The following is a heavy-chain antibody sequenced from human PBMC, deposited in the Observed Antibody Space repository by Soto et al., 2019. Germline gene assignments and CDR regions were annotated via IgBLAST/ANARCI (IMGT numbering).Heavy chain of an antibody. CDR2: MTPKSGYT. J-gene: IGHJ4*02. CDR3: TRKLYNTGDFDH. Sequence: QVQLMQSGAEVRKPGASVKVSCKASGYTFTDYDINWVRQATGQGLEWLGWMTPKSGYTGYAQKFQGRDTLTRDTYRCVSFMELSGLTSDDTAVYYCTRKLYNTGDFDHWGQGTLVTVSS. CDR1: GYTFTDYD. D-gene: IGHD1-20*01. V-gene: IGHV1-8*02.